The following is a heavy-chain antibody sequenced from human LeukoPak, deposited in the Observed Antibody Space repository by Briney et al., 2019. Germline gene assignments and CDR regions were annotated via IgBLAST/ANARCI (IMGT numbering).Heavy chain of an antibody. D-gene: IGHD3-22*01. J-gene: IGHJ4*02. Sequence: PGGSLRLSCAASGFTFSSCSMNWVRQAPGKGLEWVSSISSGSSYIYYADSVKGRFTISRDNAKNSLYLQMNSLRAEDTAVYYCARDSTARNIGFYYYDSSGSFDYWGQGTLVTVSS. CDR3: ARDSTARNIGFYYYDSSGSFDY. V-gene: IGHV3-21*01. CDR2: ISSGSSYI. CDR1: GFTFSSCS.